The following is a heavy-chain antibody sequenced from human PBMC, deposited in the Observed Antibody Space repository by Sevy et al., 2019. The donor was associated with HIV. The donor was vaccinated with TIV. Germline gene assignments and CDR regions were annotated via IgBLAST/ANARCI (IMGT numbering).Heavy chain of an antibody. V-gene: IGHV3-7*01. CDR1: GFTLNNYW. CDR2: IKQDGSVK. J-gene: IGHJ6*02. Sequence: GGSLRLSCAASGFTLNNYWMNWVRQAPGKGLEWVANIKQDGSVKYYVDSVKGRFTISRDNARNLVFLQMNSLRVEDTAVYYCARVVGYVSGNYYKYYYDLDVWGQGTAVTVSS. CDR3: ARVVGYVSGNYYKYYYDLDV. D-gene: IGHD3-10*01.